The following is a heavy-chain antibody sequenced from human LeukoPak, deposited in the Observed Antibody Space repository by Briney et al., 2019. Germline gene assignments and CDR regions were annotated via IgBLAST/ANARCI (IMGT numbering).Heavy chain of an antibody. D-gene: IGHD6-13*01. J-gene: IGHJ1*01. CDR3: ATENYSSSWYRGYFQH. V-gene: IGHV1-2*02. Sequence: ASVKVCCKASGSTFTGYYITWVREAPGQGLEWLGGINPNSGGTNYAQKFQGRVTMPRDTSISTAYMELSRLRSEDTAVYYCATENYSSSWYRGYFQHWGQGTLATVSS. CDR2: INPNSGGT. CDR1: GSTFTGYY.